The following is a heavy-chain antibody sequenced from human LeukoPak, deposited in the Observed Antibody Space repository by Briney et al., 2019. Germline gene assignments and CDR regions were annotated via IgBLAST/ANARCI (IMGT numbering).Heavy chain of an antibody. V-gene: IGHV1-69*13. CDR3: ARAGELTITPGGYFDY. Sequence: ASVKVSCKASGYTFTIYNIHWVRQAPGQGLEWMGGIIPIFGTANYAQKFQGRVTITADESTSTAYMELSSLRSEDTAVYYCARAGELTITPGGYFDYWGQGTLVTVSS. CDR2: IIPIFGTA. D-gene: IGHD5-12*01. CDR1: GYTFTIYN. J-gene: IGHJ4*02.